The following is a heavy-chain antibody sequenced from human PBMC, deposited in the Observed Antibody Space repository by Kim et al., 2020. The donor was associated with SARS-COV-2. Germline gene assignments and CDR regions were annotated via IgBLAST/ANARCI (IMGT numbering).Heavy chain of an antibody. V-gene: IGHV1-69*04. CDR2: IIPILGIA. CDR1: GGTFSSYA. J-gene: IGHJ4*02. D-gene: IGHD6-19*01. Sequence: SVKVSCKASGGTFSSYAISWVRQAPGQGLEWMGRIIPILGIANYAQKFQGRVTITADKSTSTAYMELSSLRSEDTAVYYCARDSVAVAGESIDYWGQGTLVTVSS. CDR3: ARDSVAVAGESIDY.